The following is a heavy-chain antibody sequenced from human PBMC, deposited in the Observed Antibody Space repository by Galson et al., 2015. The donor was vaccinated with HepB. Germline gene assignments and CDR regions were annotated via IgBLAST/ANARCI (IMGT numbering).Heavy chain of an antibody. Sequence: QSGAEVKKPGESLRISCKGSGYSFTSYWIGWVRQMPGKGLEWMGIIYPGDSDTRYSPSFQGQVTISADKSISTAHLQWSSLKASDTAMYYCARPAVAAEYYFDYWGQGTLFTVSS. CDR1: GYSFTSYW. V-gene: IGHV5-51*01. D-gene: IGHD6-13*01. CDR3: ARPAVAAEYYFDY. J-gene: IGHJ4*02. CDR2: IYPGDSDT.